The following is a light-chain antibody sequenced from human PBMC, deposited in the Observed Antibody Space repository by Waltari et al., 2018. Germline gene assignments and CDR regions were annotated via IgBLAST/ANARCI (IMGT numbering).Light chain of an antibody. Sequence: DIQMTQSPSTLSASVGDRVTITFRASQPITTWVARYQQKPGQAPHLLIYDASRLEFGVPTRFSGSGSGTEFTLTISSLRPDDFATYYCQQYSSFWTFGQGTKVEIK. CDR1: QPITTW. CDR2: DAS. V-gene: IGKV1-5*01. CDR3: QQYSSFWT. J-gene: IGKJ1*01.